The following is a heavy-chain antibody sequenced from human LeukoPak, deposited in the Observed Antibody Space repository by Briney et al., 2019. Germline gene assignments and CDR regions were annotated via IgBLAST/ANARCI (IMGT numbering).Heavy chain of an antibody. D-gene: IGHD5-18*01. CDR3: ARGGSRVETLMVLDY. V-gene: IGHV3-21*01. J-gene: IGHJ4*02. CDR1: RLTFSSYS. CDR2: ISSSSSYI. Sequence: GGSLRLSCAASRLTFSSYSMNWVRQAPGKGLEWVSSISSSSSYIYYADSVKGRFTISRDNAKNSVYLQMNSLRAEDTAVYFCARGGSRVETLMVLDYWGQGTPVTVSS.